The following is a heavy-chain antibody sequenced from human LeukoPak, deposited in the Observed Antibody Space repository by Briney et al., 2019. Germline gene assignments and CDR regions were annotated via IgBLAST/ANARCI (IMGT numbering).Heavy chain of an antibody. J-gene: IGHJ4*02. D-gene: IGHD2-2*01. CDR1: GFTFSSYG. CDR2: IRYDGSNK. Sequence: GGSLRLSCAASGFTFSSYGMHWVRQAPGKGLEWVAFIRYDGSNKYYADSVKGRFTISRDNSKNTLYLQMNSLRAEDTAVYYCAKGIVVVPAAATGYWGQGTLVTVSS. CDR3: AKGIVVVPAAATGY. V-gene: IGHV3-30*02.